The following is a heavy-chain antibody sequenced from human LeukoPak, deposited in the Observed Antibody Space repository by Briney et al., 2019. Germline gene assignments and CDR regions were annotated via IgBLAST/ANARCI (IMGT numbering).Heavy chain of an antibody. CDR2: IKEDGSET. D-gene: IGHD5-24*01. CDR3: ARETPRRGETRDGYR. Sequence: GGSLRLSCAASGFIFKKYWMNWVRQVPGKGLECLANIKEDGSETYYADSVKGRFTISRDNPKNLLFLQINSLRVEDTAVYYCARETPRRGETRDGYRWGQGTVVTVSS. J-gene: IGHJ4*02. V-gene: IGHV3-7*01. CDR1: GFIFKKYW.